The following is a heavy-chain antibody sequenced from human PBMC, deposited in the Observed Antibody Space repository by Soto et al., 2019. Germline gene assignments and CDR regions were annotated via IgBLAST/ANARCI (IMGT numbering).Heavy chain of an antibody. CDR2: IYPGDSDT. D-gene: IGHD6-19*01. CDR1: GYSFTSYW. J-gene: IGHJ4*02. CDR3: ARLGPRYSSGWYVIDY. Sequence: GESLKISCKGSGYSFTSYWIGWVRQMPGKGLEWMGIIYPGDSDTRYSPSFQGQVTISADKSISTAYLQWSSLKASDTAMYYCARLGPRYSSGWYVIDYWGQGTLVTVSS. V-gene: IGHV5-51*01.